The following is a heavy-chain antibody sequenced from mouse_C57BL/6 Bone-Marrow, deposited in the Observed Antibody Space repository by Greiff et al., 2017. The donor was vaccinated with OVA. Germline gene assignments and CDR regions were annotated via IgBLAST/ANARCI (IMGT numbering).Heavy chain of an antibody. CDR2: FHPYNDDT. CDR3: ARSGPSNHGDYAMDY. Sequence: VQLQQSGAELVKPGASVKMSCKASGYTFTTYPIEWMKQTHGKSLEWIGNFHPYNDDTKYNEEFKGKATLTVEKSSSTVYLELSRLTSDDSAVYYCARSGPSNHGDYAMDYWGQGTSVTVSS. V-gene: IGHV1-47*01. J-gene: IGHJ4*01. D-gene: IGHD2-10*02. CDR1: GYTFTTYP.